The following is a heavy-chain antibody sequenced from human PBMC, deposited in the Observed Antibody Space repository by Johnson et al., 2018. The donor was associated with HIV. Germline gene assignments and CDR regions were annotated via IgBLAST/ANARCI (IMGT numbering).Heavy chain of an antibody. CDR2: ISYDGSNK. D-gene: IGHD1-26*01. CDR1: GFTFSSYA. CDR3: TTVFIVGASPDAFDI. V-gene: IGHV3-30*04. J-gene: IGHJ3*02. Sequence: VQLVESGGGVVQPGRSLRLSCAASGFTFSSYAMHWVRQAPGKGLEWVAVISYDGSNKYYADSVKGRFTISRDNSKNTLYLQMNSLRAEDTAVYYCTTVFIVGASPDAFDIWGRGTMVTVSS.